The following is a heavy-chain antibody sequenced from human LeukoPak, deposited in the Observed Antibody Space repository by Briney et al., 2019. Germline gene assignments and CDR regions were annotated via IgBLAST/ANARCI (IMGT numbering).Heavy chain of an antibody. D-gene: IGHD6-19*01. CDR3: ARQYVAGVLVSDY. CDR2: IYPGDSDP. Sequence: GEPLKISCKGSGYSFTSYWIGWVRQMPGKGLEWMGIIYPGDSDPRYSPSFQGQVTISADKSISTAYLQWSSLKASDTAMYYCARQYVAGVLVSDYWGQGTLVTVSS. J-gene: IGHJ4*02. V-gene: IGHV5-51*01. CDR1: GYSFTSYW.